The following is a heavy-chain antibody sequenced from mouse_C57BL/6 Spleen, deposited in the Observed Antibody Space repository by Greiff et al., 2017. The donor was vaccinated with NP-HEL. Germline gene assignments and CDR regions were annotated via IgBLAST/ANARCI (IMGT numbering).Heavy chain of an antibody. CDR1: GYTFTSYG. CDR3: ARRGSQATGHFAY. CDR2: IYPRSGNT. Sequence: QVQLQQSGAELARPGASVKLSCKASGYTFTSYGISWVKQRTGQGLEWIGEIYPRSGNTYYNEKFKGKATLTADKSSSTAYMELRSLTSEDSAVYFCARRGSQATGHFAYWGQGTLVTVSA. J-gene: IGHJ3*01. D-gene: IGHD3-2*02. V-gene: IGHV1-81*01.